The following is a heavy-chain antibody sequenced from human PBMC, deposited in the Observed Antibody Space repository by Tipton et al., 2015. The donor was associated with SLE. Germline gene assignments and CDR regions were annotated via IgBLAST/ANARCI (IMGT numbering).Heavy chain of an antibody. D-gene: IGHD2-8*02. CDR3: AAGRGPGGYFDY. CDR1: GGSISSYY. J-gene: IGHJ4*02. V-gene: IGHV4-59*08. Sequence: GLVKPSETLSLTCTVSGGSISSYYWSWIRQPPGKGLEWIGYIYYTGSTNYNPSLKSRVTISVDTSKNQFSLKLSSVTAADTAVYYCAAGRGPGGYFDYWGQGTLVTVSS. CDR2: IYYTGST.